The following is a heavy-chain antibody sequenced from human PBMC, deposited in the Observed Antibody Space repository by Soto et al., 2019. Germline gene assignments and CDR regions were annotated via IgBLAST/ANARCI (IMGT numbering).Heavy chain of an antibody. J-gene: IGHJ6*03. V-gene: IGHV3-7*01. CDR1: GFSFSDYW. Sequence: EVQLVESGGGLVQPGGSLRVSCAAAGFSFSDYWMTWVRQVPGKGLEWVANIKQDGSEKYYADSVKGRFTISRDNAKSSLYVQLNSVRAEDTAVYYCARSRAGRTAASYYDYMDVWGKGTTVTVSS. CDR3: ARSRAGRTAASYYDYMDV. D-gene: IGHD2-2*01. CDR2: IKQDGSEK.